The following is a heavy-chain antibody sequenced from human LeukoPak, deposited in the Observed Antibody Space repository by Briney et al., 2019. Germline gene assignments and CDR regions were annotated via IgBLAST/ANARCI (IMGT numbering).Heavy chain of an antibody. J-gene: IGHJ5*02. CDR2: INPSGGST. D-gene: IGHD1-26*01. Sequence: GASVKVSCKASGYTFTSYYMHWVRQAPGQGLEWMGIINPSGGSTSYAQKFQGRVTMTRDMSTSTDYLELSRLRSEDTAVYYCARNNSVGDEAWWFNPWGEGTLVTVSS. V-gene: IGHV1-46*01. CDR3: ARNNSVGDEAWWFNP. CDR1: GYTFTSYY.